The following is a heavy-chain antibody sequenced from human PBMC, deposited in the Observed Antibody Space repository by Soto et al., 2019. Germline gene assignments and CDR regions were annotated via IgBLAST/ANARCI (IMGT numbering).Heavy chain of an antibody. CDR3: ARDLSGTIRVLAFDI. CDR2: ISSSSSYI. J-gene: IGHJ3*02. V-gene: IGHV3-21*01. Sequence: PGGSLRLSCAASGFTLSSYSMNWVRQAPGKGLEWVSSISSSSSYIYYADSVKGRFTISRDNAKNSLYLQMNSLRAEDTAVYYCARDLSGTIRVLAFDIWGQGTMVTVSS. D-gene: IGHD6-13*01. CDR1: GFTLSSYS.